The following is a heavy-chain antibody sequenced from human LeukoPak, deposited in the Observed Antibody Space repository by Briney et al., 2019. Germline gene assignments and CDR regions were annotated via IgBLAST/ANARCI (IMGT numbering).Heavy chain of an antibody. Sequence: ASQTLSLTCTVSGGSISSGSYYWNWIRQPAGKGLEWIGRIYTSGSTNYNPSLKSRVTISVDTSKNHFSLKVHSVTAADTAVYYCAREDDTIADNTFDIWGQGTVVTVSS. D-gene: IGHD6-13*01. V-gene: IGHV4-61*02. CDR2: IYTSGST. CDR1: GGSISSGSYY. CDR3: AREDDTIADNTFDI. J-gene: IGHJ3*02.